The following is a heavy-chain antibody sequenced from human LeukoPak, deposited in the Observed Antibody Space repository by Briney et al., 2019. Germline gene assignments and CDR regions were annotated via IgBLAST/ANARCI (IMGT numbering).Heavy chain of an antibody. D-gene: IGHD6-19*01. V-gene: IGHV3-48*01. J-gene: IGHJ4*02. CDR1: GFTFSSYS. CDR3: ARDGGSGWSYFDY. CDR2: ISSSSSTI. Sequence: GGSLRLSCAASGFTFSSYSMNWVREAPGKGLEWVSYISSSSSTIYYADSVKGRFTISRDNAKNSLYLQMNSLRAEDTAVYYCARDGGSGWSYFDYWGQGTLVTVSS.